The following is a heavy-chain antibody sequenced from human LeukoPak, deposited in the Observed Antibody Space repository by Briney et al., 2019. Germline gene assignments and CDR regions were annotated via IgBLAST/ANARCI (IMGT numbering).Heavy chain of an antibody. CDR1: GYTFTGYY. D-gene: IGHD5-18*01. Sequence: ASVKVSCKASGYTFTGYYMHWVRQAPGQGLEWMGWINPNSGGTNYAQKFQGRVTMTRDTSISTAYMELSRLRSEDTAVYYCARVPHEYSYGSHYYYYYMDVWGKGTTVTISS. CDR3: ARVPHEYSYGSHYYYYYMDV. J-gene: IGHJ6*03. CDR2: INPNSGGT. V-gene: IGHV1-2*02.